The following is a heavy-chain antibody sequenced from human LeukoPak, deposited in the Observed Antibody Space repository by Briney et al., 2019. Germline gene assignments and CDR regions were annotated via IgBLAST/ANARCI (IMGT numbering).Heavy chain of an antibody. Sequence: ASVKVSCKASGYTFTSYGISWVRQAPGQGLERMGWISAYNGNTNYAQKLQGRVTMTIDTSTSTAYMELRSLRSNDTAVYYCTRDPSDCSSTSCYTPEYWFDPWGQGTLVTVSS. D-gene: IGHD2-2*02. CDR1: GYTFTSYG. CDR2: ISAYNGNT. CDR3: TRDPSDCSSTSCYTPEYWFDP. J-gene: IGHJ5*02. V-gene: IGHV1-18*01.